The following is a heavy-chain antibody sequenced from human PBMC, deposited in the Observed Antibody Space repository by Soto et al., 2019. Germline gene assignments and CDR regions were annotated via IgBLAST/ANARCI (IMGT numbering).Heavy chain of an antibody. CDR2: IYTSASI. Sequence: SETLSLTCSVSGADINTYSWTWIRQPAGKGLEWIGRIYTSASINYNPSLRGRVTLSVDTCTNQVSLKLASVTAADTAVYYCARDREAGYHFISGMLVWGQGTMVAVSS. V-gene: IGHV4-4*07. CDR3: ARDREAGYHFISGMLV. CDR1: GADINTYS. D-gene: IGHD1-1*01. J-gene: IGHJ6*02.